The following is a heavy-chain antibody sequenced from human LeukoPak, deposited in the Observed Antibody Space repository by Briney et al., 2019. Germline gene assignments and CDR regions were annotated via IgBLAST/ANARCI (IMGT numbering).Heavy chain of an antibody. J-gene: IGHJ4*02. CDR1: GGSTSSYY. CDR2: INHSGST. V-gene: IGHV4-34*01. D-gene: IGHD6-19*01. CDR3: ARQYSSGWYRGPFDY. Sequence: SETLSLTCTVSGGSTSSYYWSWIRQPAGKGLEWIGEINHSGSTNYNPSLKSRVTISVDTSKNQFSLKLSSVTAADTAVYYCARQYSSGWYRGPFDYWGQGTLVTVSS.